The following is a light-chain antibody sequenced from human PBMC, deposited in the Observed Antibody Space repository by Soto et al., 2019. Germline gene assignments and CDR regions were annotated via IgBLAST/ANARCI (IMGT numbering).Light chain of an antibody. CDR3: QTWDNSTVV. CDR1: KLGEKF. Sequence: SYELTQPPSVSVSPGQTARITCSGDKLGEKFACWYQQKPGQSPVVVIYEVNKRSSAIPERFSGSNSGNTATLTISGTEAREEADYYCQTWDNSTVVFGGGTKLTVL. CDR2: EVN. J-gene: IGLJ2*01. V-gene: IGLV3-1*01.